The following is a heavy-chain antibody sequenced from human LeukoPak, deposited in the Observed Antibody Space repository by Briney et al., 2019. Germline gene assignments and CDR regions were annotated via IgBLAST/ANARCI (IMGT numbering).Heavy chain of an antibody. D-gene: IGHD5-18*01. CDR2: INPSGGST. CDR1: GYTFTSYY. V-gene: IGHV1-46*01. CDR3: ATDQALRGLPSKI. J-gene: IGHJ3*02. Sequence: ASVKVSCKASGYTFTSYYMHWVRQAPGQGLEWMGVINPSGGSTSYAQKFQGRVTMTEDTSTDTAYMELSSLRSEDTAVYYCATDQALRGLPSKIWGQGTMVTVSS.